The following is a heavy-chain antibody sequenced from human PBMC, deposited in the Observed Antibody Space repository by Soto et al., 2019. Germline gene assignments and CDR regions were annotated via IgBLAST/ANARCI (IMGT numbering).Heavy chain of an antibody. Sequence: SVKVSCKASGGTFSSYTISWVRQAPGQGLEWMGRIIPILGIANYAQKFQGRVTITADKSTSTAYMELSSLSSEDTAVYYCARTYYGILTGYWRAWYFDYWGQGTRVTVSS. CDR1: GGTFSSYT. D-gene: IGHD3-9*01. J-gene: IGHJ4*02. CDR3: ARTYYGILTGYWRAWYFDY. CDR2: IIPILGIA. V-gene: IGHV1-69*02.